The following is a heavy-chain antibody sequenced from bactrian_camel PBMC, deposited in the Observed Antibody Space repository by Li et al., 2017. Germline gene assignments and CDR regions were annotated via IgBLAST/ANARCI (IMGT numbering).Heavy chain of an antibody. J-gene: IGHJ6*01. CDR3: VTQGFGH. CDR2: ISNDGTKT. CDR1: GFIFTNYD. Sequence: HVQLVESGGGSVQAGGSLRLSCVASGFIFTNYDMNWVRQAPGKGLEWVCSISNDGTKTWYNDIVTGRFTISRDNAKNTVYLQMNSLKSEDTGLYFCVTQGFGHWGQGTQVTVS. V-gene: IGHV3-2*01.